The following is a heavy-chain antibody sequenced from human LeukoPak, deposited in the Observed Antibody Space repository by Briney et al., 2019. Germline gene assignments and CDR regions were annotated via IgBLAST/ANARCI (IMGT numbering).Heavy chain of an antibody. CDR2: ISYNGGNK. D-gene: IGHD2-8*01. J-gene: IGHJ4*02. CDR1: GFTFSSFG. Sequence: PGRSLRLSCAASGFTFSSFGMHWVRQAPGKGLEWVAVISYNGGNKYYANSVKGRFTISRDNSKNTLYLQMNSLRAEDTAVYCCAKDRLLYCAHGVCYSDLFDYWGQGTLVTVSS. CDR3: AKDRLLYCAHGVCYSDLFDY. V-gene: IGHV3-30*18.